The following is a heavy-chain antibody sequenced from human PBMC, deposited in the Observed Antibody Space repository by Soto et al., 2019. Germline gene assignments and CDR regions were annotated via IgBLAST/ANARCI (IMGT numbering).Heavy chain of an antibody. CDR3: ARGGDHDFWSGHNWFDP. CDR1: GYSFAGYW. CDR2: IDPSDSQT. V-gene: IGHV5-10-1*01. Sequence: GESLKISCKGSGYSFAGYWITWVRQKPGKGLEWMGRIDPSDSQTYYSPSFRGHVTISATKSITTVFLQWSSLRASDTAVYYCARGGDHDFWSGHNWFDPWGQGTQVTVSS. D-gene: IGHD3-3*01. J-gene: IGHJ5*02.